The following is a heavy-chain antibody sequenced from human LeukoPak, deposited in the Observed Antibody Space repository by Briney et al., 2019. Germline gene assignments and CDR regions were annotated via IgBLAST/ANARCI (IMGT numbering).Heavy chain of an antibody. CDR2: IKQGGSEK. D-gene: IGHD3-16*02. V-gene: IGHV3-7*01. J-gene: IGHJ4*02. CDR3: ARADYDYVWGSYRRYYFDY. CDR1: GFTFSSYW. Sequence: GGSLRLSCAASGFTFSSYWMSWVRQAPGKGLEWVANIKQGGSEKYYVDSVKGRFTISRDNAKNSLYLQMNSLRAEDTAVYYCARADYDYVWGSYRRYYFDYWGQRTLVTVSS.